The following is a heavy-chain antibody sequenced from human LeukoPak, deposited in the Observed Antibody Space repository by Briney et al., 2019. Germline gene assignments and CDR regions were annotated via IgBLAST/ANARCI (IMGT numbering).Heavy chain of an antibody. CDR2: IYYSGST. D-gene: IGHD3-22*01. CDR3: ARHLFYDSSGIGY. V-gene: IGHV4-59*01. CDR1: GASITSYY. Sequence: TSETLSLTCTVSGASITSYYWSWIRQPPGKALEWIGYIYYSGSTNYNPSLKSRVTISVDTSKNQFSLKLKSVTAADTAVYYCARHLFYDSSGIGYWGQGTLVTVSS. J-gene: IGHJ4*02.